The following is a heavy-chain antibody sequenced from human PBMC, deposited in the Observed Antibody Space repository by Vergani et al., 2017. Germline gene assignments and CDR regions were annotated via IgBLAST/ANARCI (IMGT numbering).Heavy chain of an antibody. CDR3: AKERDRFDY. J-gene: IGHJ4*02. V-gene: IGHV3-23*01. CDR1: GFTFSSYA. Sequence: EVQLLESGGGLVQPGGSLRLSCAASGFTFSSYAMSWVRQAPGEGLEWVSAISGSGGSTYYADSVNCRFTIARDSSKNTLYLQMNSLRAEDTAVYYCAKERDRFDYWGQGTLVTVSS. CDR2: ISGSGGST.